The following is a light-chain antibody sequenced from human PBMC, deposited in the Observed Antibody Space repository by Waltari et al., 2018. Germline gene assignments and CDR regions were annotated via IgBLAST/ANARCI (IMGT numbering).Light chain of an antibody. V-gene: IGLV2-23*02. J-gene: IGLJ2*01. CDR2: DVT. CDR3: CSYAGSSTFA. Sequence: QSALPQPASVSGPPGQPLTIPCTGTSSDVVAYNYVSWYQQPPVKAPKIMIYDVTKRPSGVSNRFSGSKSGNTASLTISGLQAEDEGDYYCCSYAGSSTFAFGGGTKLTVL. CDR1: SSDVVAYNY.